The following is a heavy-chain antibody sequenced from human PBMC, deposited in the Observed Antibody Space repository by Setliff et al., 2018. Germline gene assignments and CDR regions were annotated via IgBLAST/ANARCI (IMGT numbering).Heavy chain of an antibody. CDR3: ARDGGTGSNFDY. J-gene: IGHJ4*02. Sequence: SVKVSCKASGGTFSNFAISWVRQAPGQGFEWLGGIIPMFRTPEYAQKFQGRVTISADESRTAVYMELSSLRFDDTAVYYCARDGGTGSNFDYWGQGTLVTVSS. D-gene: IGHD1-1*01. CDR2: IIPMFRTP. V-gene: IGHV1-69*13. CDR1: GGTFSNFA.